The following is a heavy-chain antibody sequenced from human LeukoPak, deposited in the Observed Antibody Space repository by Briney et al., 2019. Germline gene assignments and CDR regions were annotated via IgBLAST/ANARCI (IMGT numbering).Heavy chain of an antibody. Sequence: SETLSLTCVVSGDSISGNNWWSWVRQPPGKGLEWIGEIYHSGSTTYNPSLKSRVTISVDESKNHFSLKLTSVTAADTAVYYCARGGYDPVGVSRHDAFDIWGQGTMVTVSS. CDR1: GDSISGNNW. CDR3: ARGGYDPVGVSRHDAFDI. V-gene: IGHV4-4*02. D-gene: IGHD5-12*01. CDR2: IYHSGST. J-gene: IGHJ3*02.